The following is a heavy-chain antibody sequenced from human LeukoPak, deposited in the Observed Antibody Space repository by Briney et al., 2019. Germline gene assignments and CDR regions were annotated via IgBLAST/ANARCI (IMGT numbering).Heavy chain of an antibody. CDR3: AKHKRGGSYCFDY. V-gene: IGHV3-23*01. D-gene: IGHD1-26*01. J-gene: IGHJ4*02. Sequence: TGGSLRLSCAASGFTFSSYAMSWVRQAPGKGLEWVSAISGSGGSTYYADSVKGRFTISRDNSKNTLYLQMNSLRAEDTAVYYCAKHKRGGSYCFDYWGQGTLVTVSS. CDR2: ISGSGGST. CDR1: GFTFSSYA.